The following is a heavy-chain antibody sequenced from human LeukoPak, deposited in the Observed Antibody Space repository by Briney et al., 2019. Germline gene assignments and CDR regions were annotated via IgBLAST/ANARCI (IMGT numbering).Heavy chain of an antibody. D-gene: IGHD3-16*01. CDR3: ARHHTSSKPIDY. V-gene: IGHV4-39*01. J-gene: IGHJ4*02. CDR1: GDSLYY. CDR2: VYSTGHP. Sequence: KSSETLSLTCTVSGDSLYYWGWIRQPPGKGLEWIGSVYSTGHPNYNLSLKSRVTMSIDTSKNQLSLKLTSVTAADSAMYYGARHHTSSKPIDYWGQGTLVTVSS.